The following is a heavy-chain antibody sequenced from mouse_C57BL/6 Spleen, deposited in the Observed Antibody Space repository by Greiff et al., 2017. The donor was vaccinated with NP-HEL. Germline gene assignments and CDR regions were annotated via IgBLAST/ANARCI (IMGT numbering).Heavy chain of an antibody. D-gene: IGHD1-1*01. CDR2: IYPGDGDT. V-gene: IGHV1-80*01. CDR1: GYAFSSYW. CDR3: AREGTTVVAHYFDY. Sequence: QVQLQQSGAELVKPGASVKISCKASGYAFSSYWMNWVKQRPGKGLEWIGQIYPGDGDTNYNGKFKGKATLTADKSSSTAYMQLSSLTSEDSAVYFCAREGTTVVAHYFDYWGQGTTLTVSS. J-gene: IGHJ2*01.